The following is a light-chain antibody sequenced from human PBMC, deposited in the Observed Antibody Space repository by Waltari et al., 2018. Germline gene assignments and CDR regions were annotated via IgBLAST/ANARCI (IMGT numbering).Light chain of an antibody. CDR2: DVS. V-gene: IGLV2-14*01. J-gene: IGLJ1*01. CDR1: SSDVGRYNY. CDR3: TSYTSSNTYV. Sequence: QSALTQPASVSGSRGQSITISCPGTSSDVGRYNYVPWYQQHPGKAPKLMIYDVSKRPSGVSNRFSGSKSGNTASLTISGLQAEDEADYYCTSYTSSNTYVFGTGTKVTVL.